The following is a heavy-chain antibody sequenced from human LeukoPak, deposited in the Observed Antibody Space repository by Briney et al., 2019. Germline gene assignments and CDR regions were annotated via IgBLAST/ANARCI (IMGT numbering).Heavy chain of an antibody. CDR3: ARETYSSSWSVDY. V-gene: IGHV4-4*07. D-gene: IGHD6-13*01. Sequence: SETLSLTCTVSGGSISRYYWSWIRQPAGKGLEWIGRIYTSGSTNYNPSLKSRVTMSVDTSKNQFSLKLSSVTAADTAVYYCARETYSSSWSVDYWGQGTLVTVSS. CDR2: IYTSGST. J-gene: IGHJ4*02. CDR1: GGSISRYY.